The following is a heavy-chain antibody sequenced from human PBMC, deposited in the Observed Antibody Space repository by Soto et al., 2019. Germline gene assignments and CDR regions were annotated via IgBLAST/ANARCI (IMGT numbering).Heavy chain of an antibody. CDR1: WFTVSSNY. CDR3: ARGIDDKASYGMDV. Sequence: QAGGSLRLSCAASWFTVSSNYMSWVRQAPGKGLEWVSVIYSCGSTYYADSVKGRFTISRDNSKNTLYLQMNSLRAEDTAVYYCARGIDDKASYGMDVWGQGTTVTVSS. V-gene: IGHV3-66*03. J-gene: IGHJ6*02. CDR2: IYSCGST. D-gene: IGHD3-16*02.